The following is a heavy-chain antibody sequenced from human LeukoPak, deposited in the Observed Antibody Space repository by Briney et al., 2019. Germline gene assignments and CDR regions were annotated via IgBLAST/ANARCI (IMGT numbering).Heavy chain of an antibody. D-gene: IGHD3-10*01. V-gene: IGHV3-7*04. CDR2: INQDGGEI. Sequence: GGSLRLSCAASGFTFSSSWMTWVRQAPGKGLEWVASINQDGGEIHYVDSVKGRFTISRDNAKNSLYPQMNSLTAKDTAVHYCVRAHHPGGWFDPWGQGTLVTVSS. CDR1: GFTFSSSW. CDR3: VRAHHPGGWFDP. J-gene: IGHJ5*02.